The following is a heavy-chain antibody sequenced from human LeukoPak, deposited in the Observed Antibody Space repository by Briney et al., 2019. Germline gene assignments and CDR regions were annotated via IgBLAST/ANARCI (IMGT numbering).Heavy chain of an antibody. V-gene: IGHV1-69*13. Sequence: GASVKVSCKASGGTFSSYAISWVRQAPGQGLEWMGGIIPIFGTANYAQKFQGRVTITADESTSTAYMELSSLRSEDTAVYYCAREALWFGEDPFDYWGQGTLVTVSS. D-gene: IGHD3-10*01. J-gene: IGHJ4*02. CDR3: AREALWFGEDPFDY. CDR2: IIPIFGTA. CDR1: GGTFSSYA.